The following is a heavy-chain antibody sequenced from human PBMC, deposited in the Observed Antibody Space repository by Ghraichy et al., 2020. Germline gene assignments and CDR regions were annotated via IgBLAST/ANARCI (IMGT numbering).Heavy chain of an antibody. V-gene: IGHV4-34*01. CDR1: GGSFSGYY. CDR3: ARGLSDYVWGSYRYIGGRTFDY. D-gene: IGHD3-16*02. J-gene: IGHJ4*02. Sequence: SETLSLTCAVYGGSFSGYYWSWIRQPPGKGLEWIGEINHSGSTNYNPSLKSRVTISVDTSKNQFSLKLSSVTAADTAVYYCARGLSDYVWGSYRYIGGRTFDYWGQGTLVTVSS. CDR2: INHSGST.